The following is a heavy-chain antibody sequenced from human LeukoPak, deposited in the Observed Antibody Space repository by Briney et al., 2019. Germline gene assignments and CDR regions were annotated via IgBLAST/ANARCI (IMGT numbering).Heavy chain of an antibody. J-gene: IGHJ5*02. Sequence: SETLSLTCAVYGGSFSGYYWSWIRQPPGKGLEWIGEINHSGSTNYNPSLKSRVTISVDTSKNQFSLKLSSVTAADTAVYYRARVRLLWFGRNWFDPWGQGTLVTVSS. CDR2: INHSGST. CDR3: ARVRLLWFGRNWFDP. D-gene: IGHD3-10*01. V-gene: IGHV4-34*01. CDR1: GGSFSGYY.